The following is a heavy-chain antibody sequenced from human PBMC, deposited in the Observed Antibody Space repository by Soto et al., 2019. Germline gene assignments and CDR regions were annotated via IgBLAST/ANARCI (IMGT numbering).Heavy chain of an antibody. Sequence: PGGSLRLSCAASGFTFSSYAMHWVRQAPGKGLEWVAVISYDGSNKYYADSVKGRFTISRDNSKNTLYLQMNSLRAEDTAVYYCARAVQAGAFDIWGQGTRGTVSS. D-gene: IGHD1-1*01. CDR2: ISYDGSNK. J-gene: IGHJ3*02. CDR3: ARAVQAGAFDI. CDR1: GFTFSSYA. V-gene: IGHV3-30-3*01.